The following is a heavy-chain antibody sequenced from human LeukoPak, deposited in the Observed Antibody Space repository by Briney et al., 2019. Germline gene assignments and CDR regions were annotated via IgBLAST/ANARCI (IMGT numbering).Heavy chain of an antibody. V-gene: IGHV3-23*01. CDR2: FSGSGGST. D-gene: IGHD3-22*01. CDR3: ARDDLYDQWAFDP. Sequence: GGSLRLSCAASGFTFSSYAMSWVRQAPGKGLECISGFSGSGGSTYYADSVKGRFTISRDNAKNSLYLQMNSLRAEDTAVYYCARDDLYDQWAFDPWGQGTLVTVSS. CDR1: GFTFSSYA. J-gene: IGHJ5*02.